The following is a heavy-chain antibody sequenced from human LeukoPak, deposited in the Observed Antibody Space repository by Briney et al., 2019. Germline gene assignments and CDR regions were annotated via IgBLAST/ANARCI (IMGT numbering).Heavy chain of an antibody. CDR3: ARGHSSGYFREPDHFDY. CDR1: GGSISSSSYY. V-gene: IGHV4-39*07. Sequence: NSSETLSLTCTVSGGSISSSSYYWGWIRQPPGKGLEWIGRIYYSGSTYYNPSLKSRVTISVDTSKNQFSLKLSSVTAADTAVYYCARGHSSGYFREPDHFDYWGQGTLVTVSS. J-gene: IGHJ4*02. D-gene: IGHD3-22*01. CDR2: IYYSGST.